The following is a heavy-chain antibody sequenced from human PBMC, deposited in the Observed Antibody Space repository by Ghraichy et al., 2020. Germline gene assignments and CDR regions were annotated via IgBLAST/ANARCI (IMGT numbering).Heavy chain of an antibody. CDR2: IYYSGST. J-gene: IGHJ3*02. Sequence: SETLSLTCTVSGGSISSGGYYWSWIRQHPGKGLEWIVYIYYSGSTYYNPSLKSRVTISVDTSKNQFSLKLSSVTAADTAVYYCARDDMGELSGDAFDIWGQGTMVTVSS. V-gene: IGHV4-31*03. D-gene: IGHD3-16*02. CDR3: ARDDMGELSGDAFDI. CDR1: GGSISSGGYY.